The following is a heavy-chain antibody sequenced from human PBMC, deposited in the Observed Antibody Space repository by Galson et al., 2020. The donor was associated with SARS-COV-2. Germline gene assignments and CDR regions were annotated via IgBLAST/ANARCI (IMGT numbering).Heavy chain of an antibody. J-gene: IGHJ4*02. Sequence: SGPTLAKPTQTLTLTCTFPGFSLSSSGVGVAWIRQPPEKALEWLALIYCDDVEHYSPSLKSRLTITKATSKNQEGLTMTNMDPVDTGTYLWSLVLYLESSGSWCFADWGQG. CDR2: IYCDDVE. V-gene: IGHV2-5*02. CDR1: GFSLSSSGVG. CDR3: SLVLYLESSGSWCFAD. D-gene: IGHD3-22*01.